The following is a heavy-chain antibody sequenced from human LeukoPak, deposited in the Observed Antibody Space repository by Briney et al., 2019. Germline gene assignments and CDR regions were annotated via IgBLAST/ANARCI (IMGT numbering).Heavy chain of an antibody. D-gene: IGHD4-17*01. Sequence: PGGSLRLSCAASGFTFSSYSMNWVRQAPGKGLEWVSSISSSSSYIYYADSVKGRFTISRDNAKNSLYLQMNSLRAEDTAVYYCARVSYGDLYYFDYWGQGTLVTVSS. CDR2: ISSSSSYI. CDR3: ARVSYGDLYYFDY. CDR1: GFTFSSYS. J-gene: IGHJ4*02. V-gene: IGHV3-21*01.